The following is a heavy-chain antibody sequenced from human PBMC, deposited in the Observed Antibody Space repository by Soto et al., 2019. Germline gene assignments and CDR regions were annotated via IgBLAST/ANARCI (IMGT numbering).Heavy chain of an antibody. V-gene: IGHV2-5*01. CDR3: TLRQDTSSGSIY. Sequence: SGPTLVTHTPALTLTCTVSGFSLPRRGMTVGWIREPPGKAPECTTLTTEYSPSRQSTPTFTTDTSKNQVVLTMTNMAPVDSPTYYCTLRQDTSSGSIYWGQGGMVTVAS. CDR1: GFSLPRRGMT. D-gene: IGHD6-25*01. J-gene: IGHJ4*02. CDR2: TT.